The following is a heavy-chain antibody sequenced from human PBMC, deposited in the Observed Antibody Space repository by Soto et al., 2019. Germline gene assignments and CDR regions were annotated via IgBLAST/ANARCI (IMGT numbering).Heavy chain of an antibody. V-gene: IGHV3-74*03. Sequence: EVQLVESGGGLVQPGESLRLSCAASGFTFSSSWMHWVRQAPGKGLVWVSRINSDGSTTQYADSVRGRFTISRDNGKNPLVLVGNSLTIEGPAFYFWAWPPKPRGPCDFWGQGTLVTVSS. D-gene: IGHD3-10*01. CDR1: GFTFSSSW. J-gene: IGHJ4*02. CDR3: AWPPKPRGPCDF. CDR2: INSDGSTT.